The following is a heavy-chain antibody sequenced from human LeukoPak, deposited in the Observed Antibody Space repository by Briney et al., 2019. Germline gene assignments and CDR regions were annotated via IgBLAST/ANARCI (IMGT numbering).Heavy chain of an antibody. Sequence: ASVKVSCKASGGTFSNYAINWVRQAPGQGLEWMGGIIPIFGTANYAQKFQGRVTITADKSTSTVYMELNSLKSEDTAVYYCARGWDYDSGGRPTAYVYWGQGTLVTVSS. D-gene: IGHD3-22*01. CDR3: ARGWDYDSGGRPTAYVY. CDR1: GGTFSNYA. V-gene: IGHV1-69*06. J-gene: IGHJ4*02. CDR2: IIPIFGTA.